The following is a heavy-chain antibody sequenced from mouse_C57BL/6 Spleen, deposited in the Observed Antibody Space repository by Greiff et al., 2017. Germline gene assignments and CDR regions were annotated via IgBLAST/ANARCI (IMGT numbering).Heavy chain of an antibody. CDR1: GYTFTSYW. D-gene: IGHD1-1*01. Sequence: VQLQQPGAELVKPGASVTLSCKASGYTFTSYWMHWVKQRPGQGLEWIGMIHPNSGSTNYNEKFKSKATRTVDKSSSTAYMQLSSLTSEDSAVYYGVPLTTVVATNFDVWGTGTTVTVSS. CDR2: IHPNSGST. CDR3: VPLTTVVATNFDV. J-gene: IGHJ1*03. V-gene: IGHV1-64*01.